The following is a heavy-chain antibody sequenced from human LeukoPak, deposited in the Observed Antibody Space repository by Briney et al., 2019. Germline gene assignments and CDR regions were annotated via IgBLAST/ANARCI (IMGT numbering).Heavy chain of an antibody. J-gene: IGHJ3*02. CDR2: ITSNGGST. D-gene: IGHD2-15*01. V-gene: IGHV3-64*01. CDR3: ARVGGAFDI. Sequence: GGSLRLSCAASGFTFSGHAMHWVRQAPGKGLEYVSAITSNGGSTYYASSVKGRFTISRDNSKNTLYLQMGSLRAEDMAVYYCARVGGAFDIWGQGTMVTVSS. CDR1: GFTFSGHA.